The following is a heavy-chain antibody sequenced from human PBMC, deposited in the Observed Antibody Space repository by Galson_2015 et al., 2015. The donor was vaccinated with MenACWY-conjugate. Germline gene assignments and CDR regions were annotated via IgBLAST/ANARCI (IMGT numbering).Heavy chain of an antibody. Sequence: ETLSLTCPVSGGSISSSSYYWGWICQPPGKGLEWIGSIYYSGSTYYNPSLKSRVTISVDTSKNQFSLKLSSVTAADTSVYYCARDPSHELGYWGQGTLVTVSS. CDR1: GGSISSSSYY. D-gene: IGHD7-27*01. J-gene: IGHJ4*02. CDR2: IYYSGST. CDR3: ARDPSHELGY. V-gene: IGHV4-39*07.